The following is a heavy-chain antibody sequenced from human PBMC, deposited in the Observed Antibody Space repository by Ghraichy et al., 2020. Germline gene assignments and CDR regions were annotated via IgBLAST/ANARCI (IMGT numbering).Heavy chain of an antibody. CDR2: ISTSGDST. V-gene: IGHV3-23*01. Sequence: GESLNISCAASGFTFNSYAMSWVRQAPGKGLEWVSTISTSGDSTFYTNPVKGRFTISRDNSKNTLYLRMSSLRAEDTAVYFCVKKGCRSTAGCYSGDFWGQGTLVTVSS. CDR1: GFTFNSYA. CDR3: VKKGCRSTAGCYSGDF. J-gene: IGHJ4*02. D-gene: IGHD2-15*01.